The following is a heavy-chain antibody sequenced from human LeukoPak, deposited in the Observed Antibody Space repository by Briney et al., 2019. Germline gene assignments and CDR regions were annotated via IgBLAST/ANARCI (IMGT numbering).Heavy chain of an antibody. D-gene: IGHD1-26*01. J-gene: IGHJ4*02. V-gene: IGHV3-23*01. CDR2: ISGSGGST. CDR3: AKNPWEIVGATGY. CDR1: GFTVSSNY. Sequence: GSLRLSCAASGFTVSSNYMSWVRQAPGKGLEWVSAISGSGGSTYYADSVKGRFTISRDNSKNTLYLQMNSLRAEDTAVYYCAKNPWEIVGATGYWGQGTLVTVSS.